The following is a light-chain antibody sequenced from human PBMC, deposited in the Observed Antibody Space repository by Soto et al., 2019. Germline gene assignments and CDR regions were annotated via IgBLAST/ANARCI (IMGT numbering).Light chain of an antibody. Sequence: EIVLTQSPGTLSLSPGERATLSCRASQSVSSSYLAWYQQKAGQAPRLLIYGASSRATGIPDRFSGSGSGTDFTLTISRLEPEDFAVYSCQHYGSSPITFGQGTRLEIK. J-gene: IGKJ5*01. V-gene: IGKV3-20*01. CDR3: QHYGSSPIT. CDR2: GAS. CDR1: QSVSSSY.